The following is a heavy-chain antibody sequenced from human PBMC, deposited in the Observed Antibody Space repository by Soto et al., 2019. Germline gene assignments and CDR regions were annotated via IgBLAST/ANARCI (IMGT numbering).Heavy chain of an antibody. V-gene: IGHV4-31*03. D-gene: IGHD4-17*01. CDR2: IYHRGTT. CDR3: ARHVESTAATDS. CDR1: GGSIKTTGYY. J-gene: IGHJ4*02. Sequence: QVKMQESGPGLVKPSETLSLTCTVSGGSIKTTGYYWNWIRQRPGKGLEWIGNIYHRGTTYYHPSIKSRVSLSVDTSNNQFSLRLTSVTAADTAVYFCARHVESTAATDSWGQGILVTVSA.